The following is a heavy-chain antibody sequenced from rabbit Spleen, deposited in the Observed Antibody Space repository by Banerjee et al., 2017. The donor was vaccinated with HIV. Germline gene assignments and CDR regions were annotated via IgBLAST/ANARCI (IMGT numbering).Heavy chain of an antibody. D-gene: IGHD6-1*01. J-gene: IGHJ4*01. CDR3: VRDQAGDDGYGPYCFNL. CDR2: IEPIFGNT. CDR1: GFDFSSYG. V-gene: IGHV1S47*01. Sequence: QEQLVESGGGLVQPGGSLKLSCKASGFDFSSYGVSWVRQAPGKGLEWIGYIEPIFGNTYYARWVNGRFTISSHNAQNTLYLHLNSLTAADTAPYFCVRDQAGDDGYGPYCFNLWGPGTLVTVS.